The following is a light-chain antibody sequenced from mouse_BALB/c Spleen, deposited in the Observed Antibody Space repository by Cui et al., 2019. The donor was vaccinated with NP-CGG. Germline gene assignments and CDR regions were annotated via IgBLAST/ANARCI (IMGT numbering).Light chain of an antibody. CDR3: ALWYSNHWV. CDR1: IGAVTTTNY. Sequence: QAVVPQDSALTTSPGETVTLTCRSSIGAVTTTNYANWVQEKPDHLFTGLIGGTNNRAPGVPARFSGSLIGDKAVLTITGAQTEDEAIYFCALWYSNHWVFGGGTKLTVL. V-gene: IGLV1*01. CDR2: GTN. J-gene: IGLJ1*01.